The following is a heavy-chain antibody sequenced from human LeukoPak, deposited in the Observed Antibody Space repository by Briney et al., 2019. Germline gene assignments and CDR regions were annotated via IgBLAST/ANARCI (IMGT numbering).Heavy chain of an antibody. J-gene: IGHJ4*02. Sequence: ASVKVSCKASGYTFTSYYLHWVRQAPGQGLEWMGIINPSSGSTRYAQKFQGRVTMTRDTSTNTVYMELSSLRSEDTAVYYCARDRYGSGSYGAFEYWGQGTLVTVSS. CDR2: INPSSGST. D-gene: IGHD3-10*01. CDR3: ARDRYGSGSYGAFEY. CDR1: GYTFTSYY. V-gene: IGHV1-46*01.